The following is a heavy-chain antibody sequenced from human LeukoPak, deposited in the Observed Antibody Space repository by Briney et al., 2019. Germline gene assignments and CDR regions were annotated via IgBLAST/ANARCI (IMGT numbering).Heavy chain of an antibody. D-gene: IGHD1-26*01. J-gene: IGHJ4*02. Sequence: GASVKVSCKASGYTFTGYYMHWVRQAPGQGLEWMGWINPNSGGTNYAQKFQGRVTMTRDTSISTAYMELSRLRSDDTAVYYCARGSRMRSGIVGAPENYWGQGTLVTVSS. CDR1: GYTFTGYY. CDR2: INPNSGGT. CDR3: ARGSRMRSGIVGAPENY. V-gene: IGHV1-2*02.